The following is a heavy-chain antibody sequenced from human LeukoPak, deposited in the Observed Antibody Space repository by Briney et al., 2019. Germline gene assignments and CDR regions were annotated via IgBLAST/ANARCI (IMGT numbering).Heavy chain of an antibody. CDR3: ARGEGAPVATIQYSDY. D-gene: IGHD5-24*01. CDR1: GDSISSGPYY. Sequence: SETLSLTCTVSGDSISSGPYYWGWIRQPPGKGLEWIGEINHSGSTNYNPSLKSRVTISVDTSKNQFSLKLSSVTAADTAVYYCARGEGAPVATIQYSDYWGQGTLVTVSS. J-gene: IGHJ4*02. CDR2: INHSGST. V-gene: IGHV4-39*07.